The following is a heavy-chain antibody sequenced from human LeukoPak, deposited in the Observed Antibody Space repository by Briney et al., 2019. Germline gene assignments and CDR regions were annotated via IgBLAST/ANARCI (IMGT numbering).Heavy chain of an antibody. J-gene: IGHJ6*04. D-gene: IGHD3-9*01. V-gene: IGHV3-74*01. Sequence: GGSLRLSCAASGFTFSSYWMHWVRHAPGKGLVWVSRINSDGSSTSYADSVKGRFTISRDNAKDSLYLQMDSLRAEDTAIYYCARVRGSALTISYLDVWGRGTTVTVSS. CDR1: GFTFSSYW. CDR2: INSDGSST. CDR3: ARVRGSALTISYLDV.